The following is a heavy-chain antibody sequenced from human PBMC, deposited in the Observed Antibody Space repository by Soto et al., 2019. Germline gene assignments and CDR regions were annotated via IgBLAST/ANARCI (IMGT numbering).Heavy chain of an antibody. V-gene: IGHV4-59*01. CDR1: GGSISSYY. Sequence: PSETLSLTCTVSGGSISSYYWSWIRQPPGKGLEWIGYIYYSGSTNYNPSLKSRVTISVDTSKNQFSLKLSSVTAADTAVYYCARVATVRYFDWYHDYWGQGTLVTVSS. CDR3: ARVATVRYFDWYHDY. D-gene: IGHD3-9*01. J-gene: IGHJ4*02. CDR2: IYYSGST.